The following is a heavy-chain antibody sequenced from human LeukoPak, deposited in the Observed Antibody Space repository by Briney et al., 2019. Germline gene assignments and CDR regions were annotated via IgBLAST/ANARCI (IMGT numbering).Heavy chain of an antibody. CDR3: ARHSAGYTTFFHY. D-gene: IGHD5-24*01. V-gene: IGHV3-7*04. J-gene: IGHJ4*02. CDR2: IMQDGSEK. CDR1: GFTLSYYW. Sequence: PGGSLRLSCAASGFTLSYYWMTWVRRAPGKGLEWVANIMQDGSEKYYVDSVKGRFTISRDNAKNSLYLQMNSLRAEDTAVYYCARHSAGYTTFFHYWGQGTLVTVSS.